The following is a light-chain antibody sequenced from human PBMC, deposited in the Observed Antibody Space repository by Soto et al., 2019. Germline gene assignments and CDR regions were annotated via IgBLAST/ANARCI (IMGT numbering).Light chain of an antibody. J-gene: IGLJ2*01. CDR3: CSYTSSTSAV. V-gene: IGLV2-14*01. Sequence: QSALTQPASVSGSPGQSITISCTGTSSDVGRYNYVSWFQQHPGKAPKLMIFEVSTRPPGVSNRVSGSKSGNTASLTISGLQIEDEADYYCCSYTSSTSAVFGGGTKLTVL. CDR2: EVS. CDR1: SSDVGRYNY.